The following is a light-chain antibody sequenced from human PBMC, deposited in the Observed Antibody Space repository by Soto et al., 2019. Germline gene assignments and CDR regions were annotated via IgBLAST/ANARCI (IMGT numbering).Light chain of an antibody. Sequence: QSVLTQPPSASGSPGQSVTISCTGTSGDIGGYDYVSWFQEHPGKAPKLVIYEVSNRPSGIANRFSGSKSGNTASLTISGLQAEDEADYYCSSFTAYSTYVFGTGTKVPS. CDR1: SGDIGGYDY. J-gene: IGLJ1*01. CDR3: SSFTAYSTYV. V-gene: IGLV2-14*01. CDR2: EVS.